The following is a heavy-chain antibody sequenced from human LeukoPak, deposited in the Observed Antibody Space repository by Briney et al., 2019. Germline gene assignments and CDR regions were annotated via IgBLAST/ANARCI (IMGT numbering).Heavy chain of an antibody. CDR2: IYYSGST. CDR1: GGSISSYY. D-gene: IGHD6-19*01. Sequence: SETLSLTCTVSGGSISSYYRSWIRQPPGKGLEWIGYIYYSGSTNYNPSLKSRVTISVDTSKNQFSLKLSSVTAADTAVYYCARDRYSSGWYHLFDYWGQGTLVTVSS. CDR3: ARDRYSSGWYHLFDY. V-gene: IGHV4-59*01. J-gene: IGHJ4*02.